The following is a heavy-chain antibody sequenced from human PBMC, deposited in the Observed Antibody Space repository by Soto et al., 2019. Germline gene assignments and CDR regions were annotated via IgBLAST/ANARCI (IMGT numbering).Heavy chain of an antibody. CDR1: GGTFSTFG. J-gene: IGHJ4*02. CDR2: IIPFFGTA. CDR3: AKSAPMDAGDKYYYGF. V-gene: IGHV1-69*13. Sequence: SVKVSCKASGGTFSTFGIRWARQAPGQGLEWMGGIIPFFGTARYPQKFEDRITITADESTNTVYMDLRSLTSEDTAIYYCAKSAPMDAGDKYYYGFWGQGARGTV. D-gene: IGHD4-17*01.